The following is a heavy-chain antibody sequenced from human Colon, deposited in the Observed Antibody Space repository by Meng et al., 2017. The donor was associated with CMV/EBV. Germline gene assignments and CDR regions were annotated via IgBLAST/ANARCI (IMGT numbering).Heavy chain of an antibody. D-gene: IGHD5-18*01. V-gene: IGHV3-74*01. CDR2: IRSSGSTT. J-gene: IGHJ6*02. CDR3: AGAAMATPSSVDV. Sequence: GESLKISCAASGFTFSNYWMHWIRQVPGKGLVWVSRIRSSGSTTDYADSVKGRFTISRDNAKNTVYLQMNSLRAEDTAVYYCAGAAMATPSSVDVWGQGTTVTVSS. CDR1: GFTFSNYW.